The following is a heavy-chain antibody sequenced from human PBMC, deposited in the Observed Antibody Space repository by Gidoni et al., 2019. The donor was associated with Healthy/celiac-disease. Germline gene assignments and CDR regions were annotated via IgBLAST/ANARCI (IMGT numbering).Heavy chain of an antibody. CDR2: IFSNDEK. Sequence: QVTLKESGPVLVKPTETLTLTCTVSGFSLSNARMGVSWIRQPPGKALEWLAHIFSNDEKSYSTSLKSRLTISKDTSKSQVVLTMTNMDPVDTATYYCARITYYDFWSGYYSGTNWFDPWGQGTLVTVSS. V-gene: IGHV2-26*01. D-gene: IGHD3-3*01. CDR1: GFSLSNARMG. J-gene: IGHJ5*02. CDR3: ARITYYDFWSGYYSGTNWFDP.